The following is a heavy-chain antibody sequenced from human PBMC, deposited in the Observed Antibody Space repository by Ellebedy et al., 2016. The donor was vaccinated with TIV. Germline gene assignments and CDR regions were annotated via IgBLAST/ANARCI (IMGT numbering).Heavy chain of an antibody. CDR1: AFTFSSYW. J-gene: IGHJ4*02. CDR2: INQDGSDK. V-gene: IGHV3-7*01. Sequence: GGSLRLXXAASAFTFSSYWMSWVRQAPGKGLEWVANINQDGSDKYYVDSVKGRFTISRDNAKNSLYLQMNSLRAEDTAVYYCVRGTDYWGQGTLVTVSS. CDR3: VRGTDY. D-gene: IGHD3-10*01.